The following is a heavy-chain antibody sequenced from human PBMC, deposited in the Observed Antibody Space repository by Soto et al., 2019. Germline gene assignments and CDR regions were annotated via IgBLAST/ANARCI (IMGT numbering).Heavy chain of an antibody. Sequence: GGSLRLSCAASGFTFSSYWMHWVRQAPGKGLVWVSRINSDGSSTSYADSVKGRFTISRDNAKNTLYLQMNSLRAEDTAVYYCAREYDYIWGSYRYLPFDYWGQGTLVTVSS. CDR1: GFTFSSYW. CDR2: INSDGSST. V-gene: IGHV3-74*01. J-gene: IGHJ4*02. D-gene: IGHD3-16*02. CDR3: AREYDYIWGSYRYLPFDY.